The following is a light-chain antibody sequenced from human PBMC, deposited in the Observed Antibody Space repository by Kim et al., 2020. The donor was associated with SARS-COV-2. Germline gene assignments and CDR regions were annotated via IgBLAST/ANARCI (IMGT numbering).Light chain of an antibody. Sequence: SSELTQDPAVSVALGQTVRITCQGDSLRSYYTSWYQQKPGQAPVLVIYGNNIRPSGIPDRFSGSSSGNTASLTITGAQAEDEADYYCNSRDSSGNLLVFGGGTKLIVL. CDR1: SLRSYY. CDR3: NSRDSSGNLLV. V-gene: IGLV3-19*01. CDR2: GNN. J-gene: IGLJ3*02.